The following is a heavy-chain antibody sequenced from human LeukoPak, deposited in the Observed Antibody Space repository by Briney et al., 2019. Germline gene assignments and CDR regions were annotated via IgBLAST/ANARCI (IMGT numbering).Heavy chain of an antibody. CDR3: AKGPERRGFCSGSACYSDC. CDR1: GLTFSGYV. Sequence: PGGSLRLSCAASGLTFSGYVMSWARQAPGKGLEWVAAISANGGRTYYSESVKGHFTISRDNSKNTLSLQMNSLRADDTAVYYCAKGPERRGFCSGSACYSDCWGQGTLVTVSS. CDR2: ISANGGRT. D-gene: IGHD2-8*02. V-gene: IGHV3-23*01. J-gene: IGHJ4*02.